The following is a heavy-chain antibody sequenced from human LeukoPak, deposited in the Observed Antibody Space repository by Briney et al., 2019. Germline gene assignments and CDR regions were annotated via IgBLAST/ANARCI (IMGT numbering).Heavy chain of an antibody. CDR1: GDSVSSNSAA. Sequence: SQTLSLTCAVSGDSVSSNSAAWHWIGQSPSRGLEWLGRTYYKSKWYNDYALSVKSRITINPDTSENQFSLHLNSVTPEDTAVYYCARTRGSYYAYFDYWGQGTLVTVSS. J-gene: IGHJ4*02. D-gene: IGHD1-26*01. V-gene: IGHV6-1*01. CDR3: ARTRGSYYAYFDY. CDR2: TYYKSKWYN.